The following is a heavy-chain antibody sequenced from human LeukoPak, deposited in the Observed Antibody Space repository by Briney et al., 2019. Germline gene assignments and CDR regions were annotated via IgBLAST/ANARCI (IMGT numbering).Heavy chain of an antibody. V-gene: IGHV1-69*06. J-gene: IGHJ5*02. CDR1: GGTFSSYA. CDR3: ARVPAATPNNWFDP. D-gene: IGHD2-2*01. Sequence: SVKVSCKASGGTFSSYAISWVRQAPGQGLEWMGGIIPIFGTANYAQKFQGRVTITADKSTSTAYMELSCLRSEDTAVYYCARVPAATPNNWFDPWGQGTLVTVSS. CDR2: IIPIFGTA.